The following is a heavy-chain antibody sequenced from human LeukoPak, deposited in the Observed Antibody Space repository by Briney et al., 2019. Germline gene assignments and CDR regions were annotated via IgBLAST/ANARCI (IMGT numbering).Heavy chain of an antibody. V-gene: IGHV1-18*01. D-gene: IGHD3-22*01. CDR1: GYTFTSYG. Sequence: ASVKVSCKASGYTFTSYGISWVRQAPGQGLEWMGWISAYNGNTNYAQKLQGRVTMTTDTPTSTAYMELRSLRSDDTAVYYCAREVGPQYYDSSGYLYYFDYWGQGTQLTVSS. CDR3: AREVGPQYYDSSGYLYYFDY. CDR2: ISAYNGNT. J-gene: IGHJ4*02.